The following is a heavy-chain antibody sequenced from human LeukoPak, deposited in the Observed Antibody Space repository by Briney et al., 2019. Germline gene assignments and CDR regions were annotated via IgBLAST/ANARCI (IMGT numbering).Heavy chain of an antibody. Sequence: GGSLRLSCAASGFTYNDYAMSWVRQAPGKGLECVSGITWNGGGRGYADSVRGRFTISRDNAKNSLYLQMDSLRAEDTALYYCARAAEVQRAQSGLYYFGLDVWGQGTTVSVSS. J-gene: IGHJ6*02. CDR3: ARAAEVQRAQSGLYYFGLDV. CDR2: ITWNGGGR. V-gene: IGHV3-20*04. D-gene: IGHD3-10*01. CDR1: GFTYNDYA.